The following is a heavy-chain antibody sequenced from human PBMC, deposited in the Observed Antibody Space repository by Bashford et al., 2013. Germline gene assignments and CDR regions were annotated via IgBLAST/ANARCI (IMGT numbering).Heavy chain of an antibody. J-gene: IGHJ4*02. CDR1: GYSFTSYW. CDR2: IDPSDSYT. V-gene: IGHV5-10-1*01. CDR3: ARHRTDFYSALQW. D-gene: IGHD2-15*01. Sequence: GESLKISCKGSGYSFTSYWISWVRQMPGKGLEWMGRIDPSDSYTNYSPSFQGHVTISADKSISTAYLQWSSLKASDTAMYYCARHRTDFYSALQWWGQGTPVTVSS.